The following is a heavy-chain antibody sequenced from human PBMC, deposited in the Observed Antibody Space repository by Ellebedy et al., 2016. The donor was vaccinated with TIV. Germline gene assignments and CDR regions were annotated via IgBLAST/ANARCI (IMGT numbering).Heavy chain of an antibody. CDR1: GFTFTNYA. J-gene: IGHJ4*01. CDR3: AKGEVYSGYEVHLY. D-gene: IGHD5-12*01. Sequence: GESLKISXAASGFTFTNYAMSWVRQAPGKGLEWVSTLSGNGDIIYYADSVRGRFTISRDNSKNTLYLQMNSLRAEDTAVFYCAKGEVYSGYEVHLYWGQGTLVTVSS. CDR2: LSGNGDII. V-gene: IGHV3-23*01.